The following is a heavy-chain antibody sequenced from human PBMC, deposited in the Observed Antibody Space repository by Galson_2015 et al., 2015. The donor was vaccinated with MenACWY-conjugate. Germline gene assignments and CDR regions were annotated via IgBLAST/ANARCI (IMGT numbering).Heavy chain of an antibody. J-gene: IGHJ5*02. Sequence: ETLSLTCTVSGGSISSSSYYWGWIRQPPGKGLEWIGSLYYSGSTYYNPSLKSRVTISVDTSKNQFSLKLSSVTAADTAVYYCARVATRNWFDPWGQGTLVTVSS. V-gene: IGHV4-39*07. D-gene: IGHD5-12*01. CDR2: LYYSGST. CDR1: GGSISSSSYY. CDR3: ARVATRNWFDP.